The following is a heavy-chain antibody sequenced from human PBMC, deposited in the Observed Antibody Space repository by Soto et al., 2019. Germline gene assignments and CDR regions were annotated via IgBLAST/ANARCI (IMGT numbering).Heavy chain of an antibody. Sequence: GESLKISCKGSGYSFTSYWIGWVRQMPGKGLEWMGIIYPGDSDTSNSPSFQGKVTISADKPIGTAYLQGSSLKASDTAMYYCAGSSDSGSIEGTYYYYGMDVWGQGTTVTVSS. CDR1: GYSFTSYW. CDR2: IYPGDSDT. CDR3: AGSSDSGSIEGTYYYYGMDV. V-gene: IGHV5-51*04. J-gene: IGHJ6*02. D-gene: IGHD6-19*01.